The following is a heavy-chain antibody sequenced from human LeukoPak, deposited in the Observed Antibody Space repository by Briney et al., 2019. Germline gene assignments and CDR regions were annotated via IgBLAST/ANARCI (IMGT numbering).Heavy chain of an antibody. CDR1: GFTFSSYW. D-gene: IGHD1-1*01. V-gene: IGHV3-7*01. J-gene: IGHJ4*02. CDR3: ARDKIEGPTKLDY. CDR2: IKQDESEK. Sequence: RGSLRLSCAASGFTFSSYWMSWVRQAPGKGLEWVANIKQDESEKYHVDSVKGRFTISRDNAKNSLYLQMNSLRAEDTAVYYCARDKIEGPTKLDYWGQGILVTVSS.